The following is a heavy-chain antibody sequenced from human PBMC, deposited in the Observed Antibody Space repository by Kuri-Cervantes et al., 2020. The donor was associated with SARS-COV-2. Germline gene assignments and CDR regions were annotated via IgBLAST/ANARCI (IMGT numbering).Heavy chain of an antibody. CDR2: INPNSGGT. D-gene: IGHD3-10*01. Sequence: ASVKVSCKASGYTLTGYYMHWVRQAPGQGLEWMGWINPNSGGTNYAQKFQGWVTMTRDTSISTAYMELSRLRSDDTAVYYCARGMVRGIIQYYYYAMDVWGQGTTVTVSS. CDR3: ARGMVRGIIQYYYYAMDV. J-gene: IGHJ6*02. CDR1: GYTLTGYY. V-gene: IGHV1-2*04.